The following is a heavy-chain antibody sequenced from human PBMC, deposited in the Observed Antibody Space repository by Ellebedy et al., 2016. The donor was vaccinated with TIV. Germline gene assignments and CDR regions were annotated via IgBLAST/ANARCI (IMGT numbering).Heavy chain of an antibody. Sequence: GESLKISCAASGFTFSSYGMHWVRQAPGKGLEWVAVIWYDGSNKYYADYVKGRFTISRDNSKNTLYLQMNSLRAEDTAVYYCARVSSGYDYWGQGTLVTVSS. CDR2: IWYDGSNK. J-gene: IGHJ4*02. CDR3: ARVSSGYDY. CDR1: GFTFSSYG. D-gene: IGHD6-19*01. V-gene: IGHV3-33*08.